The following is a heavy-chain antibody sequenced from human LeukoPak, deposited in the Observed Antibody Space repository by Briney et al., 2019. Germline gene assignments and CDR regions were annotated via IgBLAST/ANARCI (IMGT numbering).Heavy chain of an antibody. CDR2: TYYRSQWYS. CDR1: GDSVFSNIAG. Sequence: SQTLSLTCAISGDSVFSNIAGWNSIRQSPTRCIEWLERTYYRSQWYSDYAESLKSRLTINPDTSKNQFSLQLSSVTPGDAAVYYCARVSFVCDSTICSPWYPMDVWGKGTTGTVSS. V-gene: IGHV6-1*01. J-gene: IGHJ6*03. D-gene: IGHD2-2*01. CDR3: ARVSFVCDSTICSPWYPMDV.